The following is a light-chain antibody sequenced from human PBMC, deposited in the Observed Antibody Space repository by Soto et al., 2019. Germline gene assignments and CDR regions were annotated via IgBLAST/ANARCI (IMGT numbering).Light chain of an antibody. J-gene: IGKJ3*01. Sequence: DIQITQSPSTLSASVGDRVTITCRASQSISSWLAWYQQKPGKAPKLLIYKASSLESGVPSRFSGSGSGTEFTLTISSLQPDDFATYYCQQYNSYSLFTFGPGTKVDIK. CDR1: QSISSW. CDR2: KAS. V-gene: IGKV1-5*03. CDR3: QQYNSYSLFT.